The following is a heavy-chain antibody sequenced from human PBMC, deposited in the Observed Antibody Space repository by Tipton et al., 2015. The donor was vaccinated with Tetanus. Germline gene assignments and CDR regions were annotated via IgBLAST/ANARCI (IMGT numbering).Heavy chain of an antibody. D-gene: IGHD3-10*01. V-gene: IGHV4-31*03. Sequence: TLSLTCTVSGDSISSGTYYWNWIRQRPGKGLEWIGHIYYRGTTYYNPSLKSRITISVDTSKNQFSLNLNSVTAADTAVYYCARDEGLFRRHFDYWGQGTLVTVSS. CDR1: GDSISSGTYY. CDR3: ARDEGLFRRHFDY. J-gene: IGHJ4*02. CDR2: IYYRGTT.